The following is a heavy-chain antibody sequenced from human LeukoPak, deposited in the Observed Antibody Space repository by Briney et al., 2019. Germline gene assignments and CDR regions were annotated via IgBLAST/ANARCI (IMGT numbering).Heavy chain of an antibody. CDR3: ARRRVYSGSGEFDF. V-gene: IGHV4-59*01. CDR2: THYSGTT. Sequence: PSETLSLTCTVSGGSMSGYYWSWIRQPPGKGLEWIGYTHYSGTTNYNPSLKSRVTISLDTSRNQFSLKLRSVTAADTAVYYCARRRVYSGSGEFDFWGQGTLVTVSS. D-gene: IGHD5-12*01. CDR1: GGSMSGYY. J-gene: IGHJ4*02.